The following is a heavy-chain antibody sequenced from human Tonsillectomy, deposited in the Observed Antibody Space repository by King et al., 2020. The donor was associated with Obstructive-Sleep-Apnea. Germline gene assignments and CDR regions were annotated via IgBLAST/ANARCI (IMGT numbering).Heavy chain of an antibody. Sequence: VQLQQWGAGLLKPSETLSLTCAVYCGSFNTYYWGGIRQPPGKGLEWIGEINHSGSTNCNPSLKSRVTISVDTSRNQFSLKLHSVTAADTAVYYCARVLGAAGPDYYFDYWGQGTLVTVSS. J-gene: IGHJ4*02. V-gene: IGHV4-34*01. D-gene: IGHD1-26*01. CDR2: INHSGST. CDR3: ARVLGAAGPDYYFDY. CDR1: CGSFNTYY.